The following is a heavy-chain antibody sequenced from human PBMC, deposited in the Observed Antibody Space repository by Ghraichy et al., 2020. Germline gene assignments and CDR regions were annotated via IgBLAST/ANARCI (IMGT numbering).Heavy chain of an antibody. CDR1: GFTFTDYW. D-gene: IGHD4-17*01. CDR3: ASSAVTYYGTALDY. CDR2: IYTDVSTA. J-gene: IGHJ4*02. V-gene: IGHV3-74*01. Sequence: ETLSRTCAVSGFTFTDYWMHWVRQAPGKGLVWVSRIYTDVSTATYADSVKGRFTISRDNAKNTLYLQMNSLRADDTAVYYCASSAVTYYGTALDYWGQGNLVTVSS.